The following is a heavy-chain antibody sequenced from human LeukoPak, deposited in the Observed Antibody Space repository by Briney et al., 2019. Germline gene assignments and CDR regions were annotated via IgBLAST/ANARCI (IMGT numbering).Heavy chain of an antibody. J-gene: IGHJ4*02. CDR2: ISSSGSNT. D-gene: IGHD5-24*01. Sequence: GGSLRLSCAASEFTYGMNWVRQAPGKGLECVSAISSSGSNTYYADSVKGRFTISRDNAKNSLYLQMNSLRAEDTAVYYCARDRLGVEMSTINRFDYWGQGTPVAVSS. CDR3: ARDRLGVEMSTINRFDY. V-gene: IGHV3-21*01. CDR1: EFTYG.